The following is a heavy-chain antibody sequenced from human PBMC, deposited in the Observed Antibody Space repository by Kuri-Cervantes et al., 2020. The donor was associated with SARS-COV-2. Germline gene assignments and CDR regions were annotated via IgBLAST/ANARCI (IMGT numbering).Heavy chain of an antibody. CDR2: IRYDGSNK. J-gene: IGHJ4*02. CDR1: GFTFSSYG. V-gene: IGHV3-30*02. CDR3: ARVPIAAPDY. D-gene: IGHD6-6*01. Sequence: GGSLRLSCAASGFTFSSYGMHWVRQAPGKGLEWVAFIRYDGSNKYYADSVKGRFTISRDDSKNTLYLQMNSLGAEDTAVYYCARVPIAAPDYWGQGTLVTVSS.